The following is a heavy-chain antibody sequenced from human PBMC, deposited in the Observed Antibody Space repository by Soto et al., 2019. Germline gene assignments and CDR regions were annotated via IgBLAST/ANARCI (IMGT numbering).Heavy chain of an antibody. D-gene: IGHD2-15*01. CDR1: GGTFSSYA. Sequence: QVQLVQSGAEVKKPGSSVKVSCKAPGGTFSSYAISWVRQAPGQGLEWMGGIIPIFGTAKYAQKFQDRVTMTAEDATTRGYMEQRSLRSADTAVYYYAGSQGGSSSIVNNYYYYYGMDVWGQGTTVTVSS. V-gene: IGHV1-69*01. CDR2: IIPIFGTA. CDR3: AGSQGGSSSIVNNYYYYYGMDV. J-gene: IGHJ6*02.